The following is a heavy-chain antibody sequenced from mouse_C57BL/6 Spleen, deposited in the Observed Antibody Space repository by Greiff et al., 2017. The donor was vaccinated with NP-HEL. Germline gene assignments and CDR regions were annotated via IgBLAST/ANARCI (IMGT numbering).Heavy chain of an antibody. CDR2: IDPSDSYT. J-gene: IGHJ3*01. V-gene: IGHV1-50*01. Sequence: QVQLQQPGAELVKPGASVKLSCKASGYTFTSYWMQWVTQRPGQGLEWIGEIDPSDSYTTYNQKFKGKATLTVDTSSSTAYMQLSSLTSEDSAVYYCARRGMVTRSWFAYWGQGTLVTVSA. CDR1: GYTFTSYW. D-gene: IGHD2-3*01. CDR3: ARRGMVTRSWFAY.